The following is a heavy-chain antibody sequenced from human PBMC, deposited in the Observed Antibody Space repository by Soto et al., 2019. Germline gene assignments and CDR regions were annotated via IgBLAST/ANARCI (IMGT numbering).Heavy chain of an antibody. CDR1: GGSISSSSYY. V-gene: IGHV4-39*01. D-gene: IGHD3-10*01. CDR2: IYYSGST. CDR3: ATELLWFGSLQIPFDY. J-gene: IGHJ4*02. Sequence: SETLSLTCTVSGGSISSSSYYWGWIRQPPGKGLEWIGSIYYSGSTYYNPSLKSRVTISVDTSKNQFSLKLSSVTAADTAVYYCATELLWFGSLQIPFDYWGQGTLVTVSS.